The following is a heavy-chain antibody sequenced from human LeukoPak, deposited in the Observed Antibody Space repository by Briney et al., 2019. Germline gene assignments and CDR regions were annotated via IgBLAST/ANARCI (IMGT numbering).Heavy chain of an antibody. V-gene: IGHV1-2*02. Sequence: ASVKVSCKASGFTLNDDYMYWVRQAPGQGLEWMGWINSNSGATKYAQKFQGRVTLTRDTSISTVYMELSSLGLDDTAVYYCARDGNSVMVELDYWSQGTLVTVSS. D-gene: IGHD2-8*01. CDR3: ARDGNSVMVELDY. CDR2: INSNSGAT. CDR1: GFTLNDDY. J-gene: IGHJ4*02.